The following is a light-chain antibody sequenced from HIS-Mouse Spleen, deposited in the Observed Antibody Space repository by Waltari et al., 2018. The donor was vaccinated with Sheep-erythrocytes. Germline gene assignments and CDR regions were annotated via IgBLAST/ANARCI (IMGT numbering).Light chain of an antibody. CDR3: CSYAGSSTPWV. CDR2: EGS. Sequence: QSALTQPASVSGSPGQSITISCTGTSSDVGSHNLFSWYPQHPGKAPKLMIYEGSKRPSGVSNRFSGSKSGNTASLTISGLQAEDEADYYCCSYAGSSTPWVFGGGTKLTVL. V-gene: IGLV2-23*01. CDR1: SSDVGSHNL. J-gene: IGLJ3*02.